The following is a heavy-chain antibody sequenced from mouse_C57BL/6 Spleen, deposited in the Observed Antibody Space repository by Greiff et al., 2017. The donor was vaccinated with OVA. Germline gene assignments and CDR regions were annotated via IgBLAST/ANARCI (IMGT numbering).Heavy chain of an antibody. J-gene: IGHJ3*01. CDR3: TREGAAQATGTWFAY. V-gene: IGHV5-9-1*02. CDR2: ISSGGDYI. CDR1: GFTFSSYA. D-gene: IGHD3-2*02. Sequence: DVQLQESGEGLVKPGGSLKLSCAASGFTFSSYAMSWVRQTPEKRLEWVAYISSGGDYIYYADTVKGRFTISRDNARNTLYLQMSSLKSEDTAMYYCTREGAAQATGTWFAYWGQGTLVTVSA.